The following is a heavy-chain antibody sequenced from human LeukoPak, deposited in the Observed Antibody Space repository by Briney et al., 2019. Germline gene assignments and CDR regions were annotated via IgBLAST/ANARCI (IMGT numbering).Heavy chain of an antibody. CDR3: ARVSTPYYYDSSGYYTELFDY. CDR2: IKQDGSEK. CDR1: GFTFSSYW. Sequence: PGGSLRLSCAASGFTFSSYWMSWVRQAPGKGLEWVANIKQDGSEKYYVDSVKGRFTISRDNAKNSPYLQMNSLRAEDTAVYYCARVSTPYYYDSSGYYTELFDYWGQGTLVTVSS. V-gene: IGHV3-7*01. D-gene: IGHD3-22*01. J-gene: IGHJ4*02.